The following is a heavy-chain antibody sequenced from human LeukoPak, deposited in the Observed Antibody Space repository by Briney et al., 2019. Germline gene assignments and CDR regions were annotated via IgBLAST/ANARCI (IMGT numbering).Heavy chain of an antibody. D-gene: IGHD4-17*01. J-gene: IGHJ5*02. CDR1: GYTFTSYG. V-gene: IGHV1-18*04. CDR2: ISAYNGNT. CDR3: ARVFGDYGNWFDP. Sequence: ASVKVSFKASGYTFTSYGISWVRQAPGQGREWMGWISAYNGNTNYAQKLQGRGTITTDTSTSTAYMELRSLRSDDTAVYYCARVFGDYGNWFDPWGQGTLVTVSS.